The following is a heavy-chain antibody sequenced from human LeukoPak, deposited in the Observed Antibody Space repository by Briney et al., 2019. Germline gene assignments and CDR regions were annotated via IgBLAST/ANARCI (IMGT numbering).Heavy chain of an antibody. CDR1: GGSISSGSYY. Sequence: PSQTLSLTCTVSGGSISSGSYYWSWIRQPAGKGLEWIGRIYTSGSTNYNPSLKSRVIIPVETSKNQFSLELSSVTAADTAVYYCAREDRYCSGGSCYSWGQGTLVTVSS. CDR3: AREDRYCSGGSCYS. CDR2: IYTSGST. J-gene: IGHJ4*02. D-gene: IGHD2-15*01. V-gene: IGHV4-61*02.